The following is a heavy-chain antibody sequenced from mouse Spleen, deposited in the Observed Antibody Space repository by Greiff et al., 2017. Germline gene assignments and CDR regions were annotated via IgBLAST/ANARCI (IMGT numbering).Heavy chain of an antibody. J-gene: IGHJ2*01. Sequence: VQLQQPGAELVKPGAPVKLSCKAPGYTFTSYWMLWVKQRPGQGLEGIGEIDPSDSYTNYNQKFKGKATLTVDTSSSTAYMQLSSLTSEDSAVYYCARELFDYWGQGTTLTVSS. CDR3: ARELFDY. CDR1: GYTFTSYW. CDR2: IDPSDSYT. V-gene: IGHV1-50*01.